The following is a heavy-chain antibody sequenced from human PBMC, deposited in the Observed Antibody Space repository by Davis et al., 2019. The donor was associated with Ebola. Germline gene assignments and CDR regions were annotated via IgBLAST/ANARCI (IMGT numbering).Heavy chain of an antibody. V-gene: IGHV4-38-2*02. CDR2: IYHSGST. J-gene: IGHJ4*02. Sequence: MPSETLSLTCSVSGYSIAKGFSWGWIRRPPGKGLEWIGSIYHSGSTNYKPSLKSRVIISLNTSKNQFSLRVDSVTAADTAVYYCARDFVYWGQGILVTVSS. CDR1: GYSIAKGFS. CDR3: ARDFVY.